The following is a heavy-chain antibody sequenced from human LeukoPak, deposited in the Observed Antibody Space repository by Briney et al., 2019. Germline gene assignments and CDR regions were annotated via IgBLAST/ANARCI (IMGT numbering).Heavy chain of an antibody. CDR2: ISSSSSYI. D-gene: IGHD6-13*01. V-gene: IGHV3-21*04. CDR1: GFTFSCYS. J-gene: IGHJ6*03. CDR3: AYVAAAGYYYMDV. Sequence: GGSLRLSCAASGFTFSCYSMNWVSQAPGKGLEWVSSISSSSSYIYYADSVKGRFTISRDNSKNTLYLQMNSLRAEDTAVYYCAYVAAAGYYYMDVWGKGTTVTVSS.